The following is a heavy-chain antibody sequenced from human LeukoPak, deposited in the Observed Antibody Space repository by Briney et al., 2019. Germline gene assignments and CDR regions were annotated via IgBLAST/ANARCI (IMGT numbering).Heavy chain of an antibody. CDR1: GFTFDDYA. Sequence: PGGSLRLSCAASGFTFDDYAIHWVRQAPGKGLEWVSGISWNSGNIAYADSVKGRFTISRDNAKNSLFLQMNSLRAEDTAMYYCAKGGMPGNWNYWDYWGQGTLVTVSS. V-gene: IGHV3-9*01. CDR3: AKGGMPGNWNYWDY. CDR2: ISWNSGNI. D-gene: IGHD1-1*01. J-gene: IGHJ4*02.